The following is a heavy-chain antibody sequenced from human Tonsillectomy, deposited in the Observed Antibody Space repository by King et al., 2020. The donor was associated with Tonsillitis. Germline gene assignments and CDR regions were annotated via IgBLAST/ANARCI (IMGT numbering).Heavy chain of an antibody. V-gene: IGHV4-4*07. D-gene: IGHD2-21*01. J-gene: IGHJ3*02. CDR3: ARVPTDDSLIAENDAFDI. Sequence: QLKESGPGLVKPSETLSLTCTVSGGSISNYYWSWIRQPAGKGLEWIGRFYTSGSTNYNPSLKSRLTMSVDTSKNTFSLKLTSVTAADTAVYYCARVPTDDSLIAENDAFDIWGQGTMVTVSS. CDR2: FYTSGST. CDR1: GGSISNYY.